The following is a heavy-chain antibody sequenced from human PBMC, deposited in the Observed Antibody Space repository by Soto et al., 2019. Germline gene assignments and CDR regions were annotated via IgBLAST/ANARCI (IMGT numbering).Heavy chain of an antibody. CDR1: GGSISGGGYY. V-gene: IGHV4-31*03. Sequence: SGTLSLTFTVSGGSISGGGYYWSWIRQHPGKGLEWIGYIYYSGSTYYNPSLKSRVTISVDTSKNQFSLKLSSVTAADTAVYYCARWAASSTGAYYYYGMDVWGQGTTVTVSS. CDR3: ARWAASSTGAYYYYGMDV. CDR2: IYYSGST. J-gene: IGHJ6*02. D-gene: IGHD1-26*01.